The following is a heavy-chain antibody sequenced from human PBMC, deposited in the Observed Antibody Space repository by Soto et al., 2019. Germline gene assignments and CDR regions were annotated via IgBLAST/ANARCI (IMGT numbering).Heavy chain of an antibody. V-gene: IGHV1-69*13. D-gene: IGHD3-10*01. CDR3: ARDDYGSGRDPRGGVPYGMDV. CDR1: GGTFSSYA. Sequence: SVKVSCKASGGTFSSYAISWVRQAPGQGLEWMGGIIPIFGTANYAQKFQGRVTITADESTSTAYMELSSLRSEDTAVYYCARDDYGSGRDPRGGVPYGMDVWGQGTTVTVSS. CDR2: IIPIFGTA. J-gene: IGHJ6*02.